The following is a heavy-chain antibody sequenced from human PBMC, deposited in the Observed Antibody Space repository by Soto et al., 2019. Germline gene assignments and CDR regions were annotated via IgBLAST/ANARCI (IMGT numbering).Heavy chain of an antibody. V-gene: IGHV4-59*01. CDR3: ARSNSDPTFDY. J-gene: IGHJ4*02. Sequence: PSETLSLTCTVSGDSISSYYWSWIRQPPGKGLEWIGYIYYSGSTNYNPSLKSRVTISVDTSKNQFSLKLSSVTAADTAVYYCARSNSDPTFDYWGQGTLVTVSS. CDR2: IYYSGST. D-gene: IGHD2-21*02. CDR1: GDSISSYY.